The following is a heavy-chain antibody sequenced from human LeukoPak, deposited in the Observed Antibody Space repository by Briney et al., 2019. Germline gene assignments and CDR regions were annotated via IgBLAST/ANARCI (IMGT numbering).Heavy chain of an antibody. CDR3: ARHYGP. J-gene: IGHJ5*02. V-gene: IGHV4-39*01. CDR1: GGSISGSTYF. CDR2: IYYSGST. D-gene: IGHD3-16*01. Sequence: SETLSLTCTVSGGSISGSTYFWGWIRQSPGKGLEWIGSIYYSGSTYYNPSLKSRVTISVDTSKNQFSLKLSSVTAADTAAYYCARHYGPWGQGTLVTVSS.